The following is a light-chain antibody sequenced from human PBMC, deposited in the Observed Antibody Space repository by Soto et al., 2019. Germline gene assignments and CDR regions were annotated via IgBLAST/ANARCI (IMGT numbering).Light chain of an antibody. CDR2: WAS. CDR3: QQYYTTLTWT. CDR1: QSVLYSSNNRNY. Sequence: DIVMTQSPDSLAVSLGERATINCKSSQSVLYSSNNRNYLALYXXKPGQPPKLLIYWASTRESGVPDRFTGSGSGTDFTLTISSLQAQDEAVYYCQQYYTTLTWTFGQGTKVDIK. V-gene: IGKV4-1*01. J-gene: IGKJ1*01.